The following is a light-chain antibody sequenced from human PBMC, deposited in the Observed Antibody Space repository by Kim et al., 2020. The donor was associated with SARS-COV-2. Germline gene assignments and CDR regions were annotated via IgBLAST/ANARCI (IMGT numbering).Light chain of an antibody. J-gene: IGLJ1*01. CDR2: DVS. Sequence: GQSITISCTGTNSDIGYYNYVSWYQQHPGKAPKLMIYDVSNRPSGVSNRFSGSKSGNTASLTISGLQAEDEADYFCSSYTTSSTLVFGTGTKVTVL. CDR3: SSYTTSSTLV. CDR1: NSDIGYYNY. V-gene: IGLV2-14*03.